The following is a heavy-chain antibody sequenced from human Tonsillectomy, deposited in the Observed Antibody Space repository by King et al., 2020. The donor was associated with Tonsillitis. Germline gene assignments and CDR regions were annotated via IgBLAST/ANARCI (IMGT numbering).Heavy chain of an antibody. CDR2: IYSADST. J-gene: IGHJ4*02. Sequence: DVQLVESGGGLVQPGESLRLSCAASGFTVSTNYMSWVRQAPGKGLDWVSVIYSADSTYYADSVKGRFTISRDNPKNTLYLQMNSLRAEDTAVYYCARAPTGRFFDYWGQGTLVTVSS. CDR3: ARAPTGRFFDY. D-gene: IGHD1-14*01. CDR1: GFTVSTNY. V-gene: IGHV3-66*01.